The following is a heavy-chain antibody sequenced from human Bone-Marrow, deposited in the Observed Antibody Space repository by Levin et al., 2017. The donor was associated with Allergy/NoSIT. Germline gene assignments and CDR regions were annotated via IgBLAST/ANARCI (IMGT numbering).Heavy chain of an antibody. CDR3: ARDQPIADSMDY. V-gene: IGHV3-30*04. J-gene: IGHJ4*02. D-gene: IGHD6-13*01. CDR2: ISYDGSNK. Sequence: GGSLRLSCAASGFTFSSYAMHWVRQAPGKGLEWVAVISYDGSNKYYADSVKGRFTISRDNSKNTLYLQMNSLRAEDTAVYYCARDQPIADSMDYWGQGTLVTVSS. CDR1: GFTFSSYA.